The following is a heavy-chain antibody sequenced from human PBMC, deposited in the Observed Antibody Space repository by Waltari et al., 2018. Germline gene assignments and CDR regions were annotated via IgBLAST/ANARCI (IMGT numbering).Heavy chain of an antibody. J-gene: IGHJ6*03. D-gene: IGHD2-2*01. CDR3: ARGKRTNYYYYYMDV. CDR1: GGSFSGYY. CDR2: INHSGST. Sequence: QVQLQQWGAGLLKPSETLSLTCAVYGGSFSGYYWSWIRQPPGKGLEWIGEINHSGSTNYNPSLKRRVTIAVDTSKNQFSLKLSSVTAADTAVYYCARGKRTNYYYYYMDVWGKGTTVTVSS. V-gene: IGHV4-34*01.